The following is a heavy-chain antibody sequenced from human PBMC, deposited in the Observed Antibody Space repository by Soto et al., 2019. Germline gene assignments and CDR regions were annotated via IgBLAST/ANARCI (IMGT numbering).Heavy chain of an antibody. J-gene: IGHJ4*02. V-gene: IGHV3-21*01. CDR1: GFTFSSYS. CDR2: ISSSSSYI. Sequence: GGSLRLSCAASGFTFSSYSLNWVRQAPGKGLEWVSSISSSSSYIYYADSVKGRFTISRDNAKNSLFLQMNSLRAEDTAVYYCARMYSSSWYVDLWGQGTLVTVSS. CDR3: ARMYSSSWYVDL. D-gene: IGHD6-13*01.